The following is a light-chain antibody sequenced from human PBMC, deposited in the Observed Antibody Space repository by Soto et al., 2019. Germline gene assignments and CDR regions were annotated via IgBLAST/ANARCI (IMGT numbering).Light chain of an antibody. Sequence: EIVLTQSPATLSLSPGERATLSCRASQSVSNHLDWYQQKPGQAPSLLIYDASIRATAIPARFSGSGSATDFTLTISSLAPEYFAVHYCKKSGTFGQGTRLEIK. CDR1: QSVSNH. CDR2: DAS. J-gene: IGKJ5*01. CDR3: KKSGT. V-gene: IGKV3-11*01.